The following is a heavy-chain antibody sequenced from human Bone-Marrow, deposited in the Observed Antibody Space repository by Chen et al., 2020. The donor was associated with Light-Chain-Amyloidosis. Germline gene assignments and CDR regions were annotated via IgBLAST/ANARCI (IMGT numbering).Heavy chain of an antibody. CDR2: ISSGGGST. D-gene: IGHD1-26*01. CDR1: GFTFNTYA. J-gene: IGHJ4*02. V-gene: IGHV3-23*01. Sequence: LESGGGLIQPGGSLRLSCAASGFTFNTYALSWVRQAPGKGLEWVSAISSGGGSTYYASSVNGRFTISRDNSRNTLYLQMNSLRVEDTAVYYCAKVWYASGTYFENWGQGTLVTVSS. CDR3: AKVWYASGTYFEN.